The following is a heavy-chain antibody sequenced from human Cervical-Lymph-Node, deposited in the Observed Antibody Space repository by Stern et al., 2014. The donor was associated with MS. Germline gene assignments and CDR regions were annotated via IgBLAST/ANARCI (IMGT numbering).Heavy chain of an antibody. V-gene: IGHV3-30*18. CDR1: GFTFSTYG. CDR2: ISFDGSKK. Sequence: VQLVESGGGVVPPGKSLRLSWAASGFTFSTYGMHWVRQPPGKGLEWVTFISFDGSKKYFADAVKGRFATSRDNSKDTLHLEMNSLRVDDTAVYYCAKAPIAMVGSYLDSWGQGTLVIVSS. J-gene: IGHJ4*02. CDR3: AKAPIAMVGSYLDS. D-gene: IGHD6-19*01.